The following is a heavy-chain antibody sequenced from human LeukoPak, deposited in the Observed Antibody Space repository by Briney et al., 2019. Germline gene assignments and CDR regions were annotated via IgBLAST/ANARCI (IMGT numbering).Heavy chain of an antibody. D-gene: IGHD3-22*01. CDR3: ARVKDYYDSSGGY. CDR2: ISSSSSYI. V-gene: IGHV3-21*01. Sequence: GGSLRLSCAASGFTFSSYAMNWVRQAPGKGLEWVSSISSSSSYIYYADSVKGRFTISRDNAKNSLYLQMNSLRAEDTAVYYCARVKDYYDSSGGYWGQGTLVTVSS. CDR1: GFTFSSYA. J-gene: IGHJ4*02.